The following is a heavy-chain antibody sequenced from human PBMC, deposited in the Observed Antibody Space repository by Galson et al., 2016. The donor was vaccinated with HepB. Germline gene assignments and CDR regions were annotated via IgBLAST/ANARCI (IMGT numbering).Heavy chain of an antibody. J-gene: IGHJ4*02. CDR1: GFTFSTYG. Sequence: SLRLSCAASGFTFSTYGMHWVRQAPGKGLEWVAVIWNDGINKQSAASLKGRLTISRDTSKNTLYLEMNNLRPEDTAVYYCAREPFISPWDYWGPGTLVTVSA. CDR2: IWNDGINK. V-gene: IGHV3-33*01. CDR3: AREPFISPWDY. D-gene: IGHD2/OR15-2a*01.